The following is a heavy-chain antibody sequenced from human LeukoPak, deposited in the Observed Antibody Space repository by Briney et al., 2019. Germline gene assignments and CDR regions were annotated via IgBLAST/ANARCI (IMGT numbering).Heavy chain of an antibody. Sequence: SETLSLTCTVSGGSISSHYWGWIRQPPGKGLEWIGYIYYTGSTNYNPSLKSRVTISVDTSENQFSLKLSSVTAADTAVYYCAREGTIINYYFDYWGQETLVTVSS. D-gene: IGHD2/OR15-2a*01. CDR1: GGSISSHY. V-gene: IGHV4-59*11. CDR2: IYYTGST. J-gene: IGHJ4*02. CDR3: AREGTIINYYFDY.